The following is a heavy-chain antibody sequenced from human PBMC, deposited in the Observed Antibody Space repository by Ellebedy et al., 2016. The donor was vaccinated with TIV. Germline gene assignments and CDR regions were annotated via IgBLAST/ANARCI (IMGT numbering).Heavy chain of an antibody. D-gene: IGHD3-3*01. CDR2: INPSGGST. CDR1: GYTFTSYY. Sequence: AASVKVSCKASGYTFTSYYMHWVRQAPGQGLEWMGIINPSGGSTSYAQKFQGRVTMTEDTSTDTAYMELSSLRSEDTAVYYCLAGVGGYWGQGTLVTVSS. CDR3: LAGVGGY. J-gene: IGHJ4*02. V-gene: IGHV1-46*01.